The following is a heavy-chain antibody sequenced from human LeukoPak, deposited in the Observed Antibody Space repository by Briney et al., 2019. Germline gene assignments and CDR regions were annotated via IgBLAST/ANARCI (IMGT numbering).Heavy chain of an antibody. V-gene: IGHV4-30-4*01. D-gene: IGHD3-22*01. CDR1: GGSISSGDYY. CDR3: ARPYYYDSRIDP. J-gene: IGHJ5*02. Sequence: SQTLSLTCTVSGGSISSGDYYWSWIRQPPGKGLEWIAYMYCSGSTNYNPSLKSRVTMSADTPKNQLSLKLSSVTAADTAVYYCARPYYYDSRIDPWGQGILVTVSS. CDR2: MYCSGST.